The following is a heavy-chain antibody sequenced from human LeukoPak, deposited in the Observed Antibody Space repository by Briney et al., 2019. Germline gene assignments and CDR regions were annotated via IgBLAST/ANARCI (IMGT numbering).Heavy chain of an antibody. CDR2: IKQDGSEK. V-gene: IGHV3-7*01. J-gene: IGHJ4*02. CDR3: AKYRLVWLPAPVFDY. Sequence: GGSLRLSCAASGFTFSSYWMSWVRQAPGKGLEWVANIKQDGSEKYSADSVKGRFTISRDNAKNSLYLQMNSLRAEDTAVYYCAKYRLVWLPAPVFDYWGQGSLVTVAS. D-gene: IGHD5-12*01. CDR1: GFTFSSYW.